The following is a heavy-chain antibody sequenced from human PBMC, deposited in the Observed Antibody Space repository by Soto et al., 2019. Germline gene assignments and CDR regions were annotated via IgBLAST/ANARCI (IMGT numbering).Heavy chain of an antibody. D-gene: IGHD6-13*01. CDR2: INGDGSSI. CDR1: GFTFTSHW. Sequence: GGSLRLSCAASGFTFTSHWMHWVRQAPGKGPVWVSRINGDGSSIDYADSVKGRFTISRDNAKNTLYLQMNSLRAEDTAVYHCARGIIEVTGTIRWFDPWGQGTLVTVSS. V-gene: IGHV3-74*01. CDR3: ARGIIEVTGTIRWFDP. J-gene: IGHJ5*02.